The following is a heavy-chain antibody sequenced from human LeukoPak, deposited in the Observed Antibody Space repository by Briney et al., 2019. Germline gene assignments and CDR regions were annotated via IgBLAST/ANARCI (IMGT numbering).Heavy chain of an antibody. V-gene: IGHV4-59*01. CDR1: GASIRSYF. CDR3: ARGLVLATDDAFDI. J-gene: IGHJ3*02. Sequence: SETLSLTCSVSGASIRSYFWSWIRQSPGNGLEWIGYVYDNDISNFNPSLESRVTILVDRSKSQFSLKLRSVTAADTAVYYCARGLVLATDDAFDIWGPGTMVTVSS. CDR2: VYDNDIS. D-gene: IGHD5-12*01.